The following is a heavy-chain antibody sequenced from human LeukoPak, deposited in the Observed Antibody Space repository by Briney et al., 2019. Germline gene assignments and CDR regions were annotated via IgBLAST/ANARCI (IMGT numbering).Heavy chain of an antibody. CDR3: ARDGDSSGYFFDY. CDR1: GFTFSSYA. V-gene: IGHV3-21*01. Sequence: PGGSLRLSCAASGFTFSSYAMSWVRQAPGKGLEWVSSISSSSSYIYYADSVKGRFTISRDNAKNSLYLQMNSLRAEDTAVYYCARDGDSSGYFFDYWGQGTLVTVSS. D-gene: IGHD3-22*01. CDR2: ISSSSSYI. J-gene: IGHJ4*02.